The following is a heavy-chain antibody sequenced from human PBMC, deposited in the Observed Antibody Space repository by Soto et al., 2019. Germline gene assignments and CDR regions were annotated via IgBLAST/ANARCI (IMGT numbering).Heavy chain of an antibody. J-gene: IGHJ4*02. CDR2: IYPGDSDT. V-gene: IGHV5-51*01. CDR1: GYSFTSYW. D-gene: IGHD4-17*01. CDR3: ARYGNDYGDYYPLDY. Sequence: GESLKISCKGSGYSFTSYWIGWVRQMPGKGLEWMGIIYPGDSDTRYSPSFQGQVTISADKSISTAYLQWSSLKASDTAMYYCARYGNDYGDYYPLDYWGQGTLVTVSS.